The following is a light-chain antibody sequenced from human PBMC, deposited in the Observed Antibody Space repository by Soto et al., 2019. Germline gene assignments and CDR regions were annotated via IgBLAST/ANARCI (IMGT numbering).Light chain of an antibody. CDR2: EVS. CDR1: SSDVGEENY. CDR3: SSYTSSSTRV. Sequence: QSALTQPPSASGSPGQSVTITCSGTSSDVGEENYVSWYQQHPGKAPKLMIYEVSNRPSGVSNRFSGSKSGNTASLTISGLQAEDEADYYCSSYTSSSTRVFGTGTKLTVL. J-gene: IGLJ1*01. V-gene: IGLV2-14*01.